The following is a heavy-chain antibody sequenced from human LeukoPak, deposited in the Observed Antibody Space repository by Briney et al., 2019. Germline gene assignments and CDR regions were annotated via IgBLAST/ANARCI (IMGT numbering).Heavy chain of an antibody. Sequence: SETLSLTCTVSGGSISSYYWSWIRQPPGKGLEWIGYIYYSGSTNYNPSLKSRVTIPVDTSKNQSSLKLSSVTAADTAVYYCARAVVGATGGAFDIWGQGTMVTVSS. CDR1: GGSISSYY. J-gene: IGHJ3*02. V-gene: IGHV4-59*01. CDR2: IYYSGST. CDR3: ARAVVGATGGAFDI. D-gene: IGHD1-26*01.